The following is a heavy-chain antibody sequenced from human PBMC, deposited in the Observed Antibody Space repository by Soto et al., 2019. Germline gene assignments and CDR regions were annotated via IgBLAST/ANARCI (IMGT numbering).Heavy chain of an antibody. CDR3: ASNIAAAGTDFDY. CDR2: IYHSGST. D-gene: IGHD6-13*01. V-gene: IGHV4-4*02. CDR1: GGSISSGNW. Sequence: SETLSLTCAVSGGSISSGNWWSVVRQPPGKRLEWIGEIYHSGSTNYNPSLKSRVTISVDKSKNQFSLKLSSVTAADTAVYYCASNIAAAGTDFDYWGQGTLVTVSS. J-gene: IGHJ4*02.